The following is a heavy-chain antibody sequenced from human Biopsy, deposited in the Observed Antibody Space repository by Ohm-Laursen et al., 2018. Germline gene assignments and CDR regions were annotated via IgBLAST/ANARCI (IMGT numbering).Heavy chain of an antibody. CDR3: ARGSFWFGGNYYYYGMDV. CDR2: VTTTSSYI. V-gene: IGHV3-21*04. CDR1: GFDFSDYS. D-gene: IGHD3-10*01. Sequence: SLRLSCSASGFDFSDYSMSWVRQAPGKGLEWVSSVTTTSSYIYYADSVKGRFTISRDNAKNSLYLQMNSLRAEDTAVYYCARGSFWFGGNYYYYGMDVWGQGTTVTVSS. J-gene: IGHJ6*02.